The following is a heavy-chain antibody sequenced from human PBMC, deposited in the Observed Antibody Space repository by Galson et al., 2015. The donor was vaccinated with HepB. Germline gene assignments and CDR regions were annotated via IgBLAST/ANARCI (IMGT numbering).Heavy chain of an antibody. CDR1: GGTFSSYT. J-gene: IGHJ4*02. Sequence: SVKVSCKASGGTFSSYTISWVRQAPGQGLEWMGRIIPILGIANYAQKFQARVTITADKSTSTAYMELSSLRSEDTAVYYCARVKNYYDSSGYRYYYFDYWGQGTLVTVSS. CDR2: IIPILGIA. CDR3: ARVKNYYDSSGYRYYYFDY. V-gene: IGHV1-69*02. D-gene: IGHD3-22*01.